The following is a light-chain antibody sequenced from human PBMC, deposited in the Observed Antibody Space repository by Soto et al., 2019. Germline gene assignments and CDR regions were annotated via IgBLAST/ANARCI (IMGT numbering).Light chain of an antibody. CDR2: DAS. V-gene: IGKV3-11*01. CDR3: QHRRNRPPLIT. J-gene: IGKJ5*01. CDR1: ESVNVY. Sequence: EIVLTQCLATLSSSPWDRATLSCRASESVNVYLACYQQIPGLAPWVLIYDASSSGTGRPTWVTGIGSVADFTLSISSLEPDDFEIYSCQHRRNRPPLITFSKGTRLDIK.